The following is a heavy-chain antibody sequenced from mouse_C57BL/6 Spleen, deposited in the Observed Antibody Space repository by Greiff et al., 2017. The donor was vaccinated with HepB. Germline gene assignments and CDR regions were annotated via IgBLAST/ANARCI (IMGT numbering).Heavy chain of an antibody. CDR2: IYPGDGDT. V-gene: IGHV1-82*01. D-gene: IGHD1-1*01. CDR1: GYAFSSSW. Sequence: QVQLQQSGPELVKPGASVKISCKASGYAFSSSWMNWVKQRPGKGLEWIGRIYPGDGDTNYNGKFKGKATLTADKSSSTAYMQLSSLTSEDSAVDYCARDYYGSRGFDYWGQGTTLTVSS. CDR3: ARDYYGSRGFDY. J-gene: IGHJ2*01.